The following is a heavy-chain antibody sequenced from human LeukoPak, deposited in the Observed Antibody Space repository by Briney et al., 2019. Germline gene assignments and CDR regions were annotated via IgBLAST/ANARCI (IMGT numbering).Heavy chain of an antibody. J-gene: IGHJ4*02. CDR1: RFTVISNY. CDR2: IYRDGRT. D-gene: IGHD5-24*01. Sequence: GGSLRLSCAASRFTVISNYMGWVRQAPGKGLEWVSVIYRDGRTNYADSVKGRFTISRDNSNNTLYLQMNSLRAEDTAVYYCARDVGGYNPFDYWGQGTLVTVSS. CDR3: ARDVGGYNPFDY. V-gene: IGHV3-66*01.